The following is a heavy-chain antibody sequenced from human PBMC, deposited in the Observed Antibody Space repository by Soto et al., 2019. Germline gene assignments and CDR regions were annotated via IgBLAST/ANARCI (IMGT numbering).Heavy chain of an antibody. V-gene: IGHV4-31*03. D-gene: IGHD2-15*01. CDR1: GGSISSGGYY. CDR3: ARSHIVVVVAATPAPGGFDC. CDR2: IYFSGST. Sequence: QVQLQESGPGLVKPSQTLSLTCTVSGGSISSGGYYWSWIRQHPGKGLEWIGYIYFSGSTYYNPSLTSRVTLSVDTSKNQFSLKLSSVTAADTAVYYCARSHIVVVVAATPAPGGFDCWGQGTLVTVSS. J-gene: IGHJ4*02.